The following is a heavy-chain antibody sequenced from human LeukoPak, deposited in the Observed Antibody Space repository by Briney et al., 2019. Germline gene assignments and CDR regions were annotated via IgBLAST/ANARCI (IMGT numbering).Heavy chain of an antibody. CDR2: ISHDGSDK. Sequence: GGSLRLSCAASGFTLKIYPMHWVRPAPGRGLEWLSVISHDGSDKNNADSVKGRFIISRDNSKNTIYLQLNSLRAEDTAMYYCAREGVQTTVDAFDIWGLGTMVIVSS. V-gene: IGHV3-30*04. CDR3: AREGVQTTVDAFDI. J-gene: IGHJ3*02. CDR1: GFTLKIYP. D-gene: IGHD4-17*01.